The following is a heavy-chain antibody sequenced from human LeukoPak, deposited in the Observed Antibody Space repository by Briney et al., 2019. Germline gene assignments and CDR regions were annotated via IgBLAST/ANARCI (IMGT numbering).Heavy chain of an antibody. J-gene: IGHJ5*02. D-gene: IGHD4-17*01. CDR2: INPSGGST. V-gene: IGHV1-46*01. CDR3: ARGGYGDYVLNWFDP. Sequence: ASVKVSCTASGYTFTSYYMHWVRQAPGQGLEWMGIINPSGGSTSYAKKSQGRVTMTRDTSTSTVYMELSSLRSEDTAVYYCARGGYGDYVLNWFDPWGQGTLVTVSS. CDR1: GYTFTSYY.